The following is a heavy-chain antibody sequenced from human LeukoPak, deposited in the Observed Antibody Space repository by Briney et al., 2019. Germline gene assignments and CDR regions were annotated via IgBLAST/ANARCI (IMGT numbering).Heavy chain of an antibody. J-gene: IGHJ6*02. Sequence: PSETLSLTCAVYGGSFSGYDWNWIRQPPGRGLEWIGEINHSGSTNYNPSLKSRVTISVDTSKNQFSLKLSSVTAADTAVYYCASLRYGDYGMDVWGQGTTVTVSS. D-gene: IGHD4-17*01. CDR3: ASLRYGDYGMDV. V-gene: IGHV4-34*01. CDR1: GGSFSGYD. CDR2: INHSGST.